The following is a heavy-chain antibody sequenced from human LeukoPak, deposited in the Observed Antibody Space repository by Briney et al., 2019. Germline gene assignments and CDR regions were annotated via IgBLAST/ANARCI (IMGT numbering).Heavy chain of an antibody. CDR1: GFTFSSYS. CDR2: ISSTSSYI. D-gene: IGHD2-2*01. CDR3: AGCPRMTTRCYGCFDY. J-gene: IGHJ4*02. V-gene: IGHV3-21*01. Sequence: GGSLRLSCAASGFTFSSYSVNWVRQAPGKGLEWVSSISSTSSYIYYADSVKGRFTVSRDNANNSLYLQMDSLRAEDTAVYYCAGCPRMTTRCYGCFDYWGQGTLVTVSS.